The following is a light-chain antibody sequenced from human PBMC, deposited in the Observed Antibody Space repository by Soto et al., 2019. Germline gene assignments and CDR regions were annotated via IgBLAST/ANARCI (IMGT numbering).Light chain of an antibody. J-gene: IGLJ1*01. V-gene: IGLV2-14*01. CDR2: EIN. CDR3: SSYRNSSTLYV. CDR1: SSDVGGYNY. Sequence: QSALTQPASVSGSPGQSITISCTGTSSDVGGYNYVSWYQQHPGKAPKLMIYEINNRPSGVSNRFSGSKSGNTASLTISGLQAEDEADCHCSSYRNSSTLYVFGTGTKLTVL.